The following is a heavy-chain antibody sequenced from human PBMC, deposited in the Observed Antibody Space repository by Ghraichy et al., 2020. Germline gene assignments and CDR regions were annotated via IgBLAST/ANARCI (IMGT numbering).Heavy chain of an antibody. Sequence: SETLSLTCAVYGGSFSGYYWSWIRQPPGKGLEWIGEINHSGSTNYNPSLKSRVTISVDTSKNQFSLKLSPVTAADTAVYYCARTNDAFDIWGQGTMVTVSS. CDR2: INHSGST. CDR1: GGSFSGYY. CDR3: ARTNDAFDI. J-gene: IGHJ3*02. V-gene: IGHV4-34*01.